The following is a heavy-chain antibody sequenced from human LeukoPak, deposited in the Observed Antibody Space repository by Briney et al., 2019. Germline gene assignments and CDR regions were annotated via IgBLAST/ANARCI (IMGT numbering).Heavy chain of an antibody. Sequence: GGSLSLSCAASRFTFNTYGMHWVRQAPGKGLEWMALISYDGSKKYYADSVKGRFTISRDNSESTLYLQMNSLRPEDTALYYCARDLHYYVAMDVWGQGTTVTVSS. CDR3: ARDLHYYVAMDV. CDR1: RFTFNTYG. D-gene: IGHD3-10*02. J-gene: IGHJ6*02. CDR2: ISYDGSKK. V-gene: IGHV3-30*03.